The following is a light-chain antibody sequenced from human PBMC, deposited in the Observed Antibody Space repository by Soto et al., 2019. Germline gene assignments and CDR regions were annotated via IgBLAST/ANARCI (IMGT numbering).Light chain of an antibody. CDR1: QSVSSNY. CDR2: GAS. J-gene: IGKJ1*01. V-gene: IGKV3-20*01. Sequence: EIVLTQSPCTLSLSPVERSTLPCGASQSVSSNYLAWYQQKPGQAPRLVIYGASTRATGIPYRFSGSGSGTDFTLTISRLEAEDFGVYYCQQYGSSPRTFGQGTKVDIK. CDR3: QQYGSSPRT.